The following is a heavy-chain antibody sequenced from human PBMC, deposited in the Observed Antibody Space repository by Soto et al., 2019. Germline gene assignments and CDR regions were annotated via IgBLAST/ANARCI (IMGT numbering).Heavy chain of an antibody. CDR3: ARESSSPNYYYYGMDV. D-gene: IGHD6-6*01. CDR1: GGTFSSYA. V-gene: IGHV1-69*13. Sequence: GASVKVSCKASGGTFSSYAVSWVRQAPGQGLEWMGVIIPLLNTPKYVQKFQGRVTITADASATTAYMELSSLRSEDTAVYYCARESSSPNYYYYGMDVWGQGTTVTVS. CDR2: IIPLLNTP. J-gene: IGHJ6*02.